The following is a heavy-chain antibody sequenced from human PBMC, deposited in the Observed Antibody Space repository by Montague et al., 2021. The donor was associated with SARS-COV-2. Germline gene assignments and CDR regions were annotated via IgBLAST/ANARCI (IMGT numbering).Heavy chain of an antibody. Sequence: SQTLSLTCTVSGASISSGTYFWNWIRHPAGKGPEWIGRIYTSGATNYNPSLKSRVTMSIDTSKNDFSLRLTSVTAADTAVYYCARSDSTTVTTWFLDLWGRGPWSLSPQ. D-gene: IGHD4-17*01. CDR2: IYTSGAT. V-gene: IGHV4-61*02. CDR1: GASISSGTYF. CDR3: ARSDSTTVTTWFLDL. J-gene: IGHJ2*01.